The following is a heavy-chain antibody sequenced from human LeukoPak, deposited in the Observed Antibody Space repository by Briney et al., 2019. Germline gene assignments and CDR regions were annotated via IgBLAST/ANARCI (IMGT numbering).Heavy chain of an antibody. V-gene: IGHV4-30-2*01. CDR2: IYHSGST. CDR1: GGSISSGGYY. J-gene: IGHJ4*02. CDR3: ARVGVAGPQLYYFDY. D-gene: IGHD6-19*01. Sequence: PSETLSLTCTVSGGSISSGGYYWNWIRQPPGKGLEWIGYIYHSGSTYYNPSLKSRVTISVDTSKNQFSLKLSSVTAADTAVYYCARVGVAGPQLYYFDYWGQGTLVTVSS.